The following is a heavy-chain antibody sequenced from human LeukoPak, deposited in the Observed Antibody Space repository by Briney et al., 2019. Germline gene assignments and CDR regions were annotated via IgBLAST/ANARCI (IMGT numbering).Heavy chain of an antibody. CDR2: ISSSSSTI. V-gene: IGHV3-48*04. D-gene: IGHD4-17*01. Sequence: RGSLRLSCAASGFTFSSYSMNWVRQAPGKGLEWVSYISSSSSTIYYADSVKGRFTISRDNAKNSLYLQMNSLRAEDTAVYYCARDKGDYGDPDAFDIWGQGTMVTVSS. J-gene: IGHJ3*02. CDR1: GFTFSSYS. CDR3: ARDKGDYGDPDAFDI.